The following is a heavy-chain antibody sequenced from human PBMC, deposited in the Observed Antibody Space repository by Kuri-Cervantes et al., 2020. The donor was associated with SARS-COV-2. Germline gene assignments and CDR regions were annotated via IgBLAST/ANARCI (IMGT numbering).Heavy chain of an antibody. D-gene: IGHD3-3*01. CDR2: INAGNGNT. CDR1: GYTFTSYA. V-gene: IGHV1-3*01. CDR3: AGDGRITIFGVVNNWFDP. J-gene: IGHJ5*02. Sequence: ASVKVSCKASGYTFTSYAMHWVRQAPGQRLEWMGWINAGNGNTKYSQKFQGRVTITRDTSASTAYMELSSLRSEDTAVYYCAGDGRITIFGVVNNWFDPWGQGTLVTVSS.